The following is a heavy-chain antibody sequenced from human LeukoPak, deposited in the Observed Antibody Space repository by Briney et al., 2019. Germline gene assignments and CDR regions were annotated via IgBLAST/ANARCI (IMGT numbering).Heavy chain of an antibody. CDR1: GFIFTTYG. CDR3: AKESDNCGADCYALNDC. J-gene: IGHJ4*02. D-gene: IGHD2-21*02. CDR2: MWYDGSNE. Sequence: GGSLRLSCAASGFIFTTYGMHWVRQAPGKGLEWVAVMWYDGSNEYYADSVKGRFTISRDNSKNTLYLQMNSLRAEDTAIYYCAKESDNCGADCYALNDCWGQGTLVTVSS. V-gene: IGHV3-33*06.